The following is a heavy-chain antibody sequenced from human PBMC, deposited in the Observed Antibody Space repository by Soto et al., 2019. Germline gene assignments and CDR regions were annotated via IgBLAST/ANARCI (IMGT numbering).Heavy chain of an antibody. V-gene: IGHV3-53*01. CDR1: GFTFSTYG. J-gene: IGHJ5*02. D-gene: IGHD3-16*01. Sequence: LRLSCAASGFTFSTYGGHWGRQAPGKGLEWVSVIYSGGSTYYADSVKGRFTISRDNSKNTLYLQMNSLRAEDTAVYYCASELLGDNWFDPWGQGTLVTVSS. CDR3: ASELLGDNWFDP. CDR2: IYSGGST.